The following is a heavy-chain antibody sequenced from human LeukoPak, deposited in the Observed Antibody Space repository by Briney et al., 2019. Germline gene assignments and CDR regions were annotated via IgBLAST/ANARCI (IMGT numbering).Heavy chain of an antibody. CDR1: GGSISSGSYY. D-gene: IGHD1-26*01. V-gene: IGHV4-61*02. CDR3: ASNGACGSYSYYIDN. Sequence: SETLSLTCNVTGGSISSGSYYWRWLRQPAGKGLEWIGRIYSSGSTNYNSSLNSRVTISLDTSKNQFSLKLSSVTASDTAVYYCASNGACGSYSYYIDNWGQGTLVTVSS. CDR2: IYSSGST. J-gene: IGHJ4*02.